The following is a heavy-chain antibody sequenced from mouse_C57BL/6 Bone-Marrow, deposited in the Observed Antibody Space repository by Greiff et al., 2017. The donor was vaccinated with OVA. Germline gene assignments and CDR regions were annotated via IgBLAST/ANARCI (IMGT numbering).Heavy chain of an antibody. CDR3: ARHEGGYSNYVGY. CDR1: GFTFSSYG. CDR2: ISSGGSYT. V-gene: IGHV5-6*01. Sequence: VQLVESGGDLVKPGGSLKLSCAASGFTFSSYGMSWVRQTPDKRLEWVATISSGGSYTYYPDSVKGRFTISRDNAKNTLYLQMSILKSEATAMYYCARHEGGYSNYVGYWGQGTTLTVSS. D-gene: IGHD2-5*01. J-gene: IGHJ2*01.